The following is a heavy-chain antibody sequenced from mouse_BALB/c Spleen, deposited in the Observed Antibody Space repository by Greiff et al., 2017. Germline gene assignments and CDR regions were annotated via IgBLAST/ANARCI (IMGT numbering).Heavy chain of an antibody. V-gene: IGHV5-6*01. Sequence: EVMLVESGGDLVKPGGSLKLSCAASGFTFSSYGMSWVRQTPDKRLEWVATISSGGSYTYYPDSVKGRFTISRDNAKNTLYLQMSSLKSEDTAMYYCATLLRSHFDDWGQGTTLTVSS. J-gene: IGHJ2*01. CDR1: GFTFSSYG. CDR2: ISSGGSYT. D-gene: IGHD1-1*01. CDR3: ATLLRSHFDD.